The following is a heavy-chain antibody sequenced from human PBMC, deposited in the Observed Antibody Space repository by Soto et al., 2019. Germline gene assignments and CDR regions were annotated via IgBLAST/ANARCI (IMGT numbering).Heavy chain of an antibody. CDR1: GFTFSSYG. J-gene: IGHJ4*02. V-gene: IGHV3-30*18. CDR3: AKDGGSGWYDY. CDR2: ISYDGSNK. D-gene: IGHD6-19*01. Sequence: QVQLVESGGGVVQPGRSLRLSCAASGFTFSSYGMHWVRQAPGKGLEWVAVISYDGSNKYYADSVKGRFTISRDNSKNTLYLQMNSLRAEDTAVYYCAKDGGSGWYDYWGQGTLVTVSS.